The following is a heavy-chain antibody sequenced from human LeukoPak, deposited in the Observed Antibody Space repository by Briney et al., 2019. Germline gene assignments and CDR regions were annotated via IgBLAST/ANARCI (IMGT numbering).Heavy chain of an antibody. V-gene: IGHV3-30*02. Sequence: GGSLRLSCTASGFTFSSYGMHWVRQAPGKGLEWVAFIRYDGSNKYYADSVKGRFTVSRDNSKNTLYLQMNSLRAEDTAVYYCAKEGVGARNFDYWGQGTLVTVSS. D-gene: IGHD1-26*01. CDR2: IRYDGSNK. CDR3: AKEGVGARNFDY. J-gene: IGHJ4*02. CDR1: GFTFSSYG.